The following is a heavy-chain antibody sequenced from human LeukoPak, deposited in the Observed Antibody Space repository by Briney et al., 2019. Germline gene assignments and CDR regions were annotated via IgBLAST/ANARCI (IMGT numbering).Heavy chain of an antibody. V-gene: IGHV3-23*01. CDR3: AKAMCSGGSCYCHLDY. D-gene: IGHD2-15*01. CDR2: ISGSGGNT. CDR1: GFTFSGYA. J-gene: IGHJ4*02. Sequence: GGLRLSCAASGFTFSGYAMSWVRQAPGQGMEWGAVISGSGGNTYYADSVKGRLIISRDNSNNTLYLQLNGLRAEDTAIYICAKAMCSGGSCYCHLDYWGQGTLVTVSS.